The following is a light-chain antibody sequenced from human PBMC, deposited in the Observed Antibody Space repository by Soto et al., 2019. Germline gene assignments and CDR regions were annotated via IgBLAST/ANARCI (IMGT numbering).Light chain of an antibody. CDR1: QSVSNNY. J-gene: IGKJ1*01. CDR2: GAS. CDR3: QQYGGSPRT. Sequence: EIVLTQYPGTLSLSPGDRATLSCRASQSVSNNYLAWYQQKPGQAPRLLIYGASSRATDIPDRFSGSGSGTDFSLTISRLEPEDFAVYYCQQYGGSPRTFGQGTKVDIK. V-gene: IGKV3-20*01.